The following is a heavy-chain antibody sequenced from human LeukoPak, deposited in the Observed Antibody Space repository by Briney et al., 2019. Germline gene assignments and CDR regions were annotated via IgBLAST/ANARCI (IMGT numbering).Heavy chain of an antibody. Sequence: GASVKVSCKAPGYTFTSYAMHWVRQAPGQRLEWMGWINAGNGNTKYSQKFQGRVTITRDTSASTAYMELSSLRSEDTAVYYCARDPVPYSSSWYNAFDIWGQGTMVTVSS. D-gene: IGHD6-13*01. J-gene: IGHJ3*02. CDR1: GYTFTSYA. CDR2: INAGNGNT. CDR3: ARDPVPYSSSWYNAFDI. V-gene: IGHV1-3*01.